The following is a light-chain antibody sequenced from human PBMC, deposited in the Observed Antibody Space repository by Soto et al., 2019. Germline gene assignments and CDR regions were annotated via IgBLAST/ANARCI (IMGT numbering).Light chain of an antibody. V-gene: IGKV1-5*03. CDR3: QQYDSLISST. Sequence: DIQMTQSPSTLSASLGDRVTITGRASESIDSWLAWYQQKPGKGPKLLIYRASTVERAVPSRFSGSGSGTEFTLTISSRESEDLSSYYCQQYDSLISSTVGQGTNLDIK. J-gene: IGKJ2*01. CDR1: ESIDSW. CDR2: RAS.